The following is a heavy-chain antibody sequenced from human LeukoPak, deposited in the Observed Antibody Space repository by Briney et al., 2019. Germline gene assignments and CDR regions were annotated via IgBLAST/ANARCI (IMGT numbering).Heavy chain of an antibody. CDR3: ARDVGYSSSWYRPNWFDP. CDR1: GDSVSSNSAA. Sequence: SQTLSLTCAISGDSVSSNSAAWNWIRQSPSRGLEWLGRTYYRSKWYNDYAVSVKSRISINPDTSKNQFSLQLNSVTPEDTAVYYCARDVGYSSSWYRPNWFDPWGQGTLVTVSS. D-gene: IGHD6-13*01. V-gene: IGHV6-1*01. J-gene: IGHJ5*02. CDR2: TYYRSKWYN.